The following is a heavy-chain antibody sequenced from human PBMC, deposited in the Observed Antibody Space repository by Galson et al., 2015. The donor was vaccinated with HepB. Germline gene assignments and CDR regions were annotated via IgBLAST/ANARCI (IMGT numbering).Heavy chain of an antibody. D-gene: IGHD3-16*01. J-gene: IGHJ6*02. CDR2: IWNDGSNK. CDR3: ARAGVWEESDTKYYYFYGMDV. V-gene: IGHV3-33*01. Sequence: SLRLSCAVSGFTFSSYGMHWVRQAPGKELEWVAVIWNDGSNKNYVDSVKGRFTISRDNSKNTLYLQMNSLRAEDTAVYYCARAGVWEESDTKYYYFYGMDVWGQGTTVTVSS. CDR1: GFTFSSYG.